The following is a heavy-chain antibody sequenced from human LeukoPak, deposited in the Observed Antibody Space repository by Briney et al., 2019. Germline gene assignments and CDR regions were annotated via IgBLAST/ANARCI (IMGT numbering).Heavy chain of an antibody. J-gene: IGHJ4*02. CDR1: GGSISSGGYY. CDR2: IYYSGST. CDR3: ARRDSSGYYSGWFDY. Sequence: PSETLSLTCTVSGGSISSGGYYWSWIRQHPGKGLEWNGYIYYSGSTYYNPSLKSRVTISVDTSKNQFSLKLSSVTAADTAVYYCARRDSSGYYSGWFDYWGQGTLVTVSS. V-gene: IGHV4-31*03. D-gene: IGHD3-22*01.